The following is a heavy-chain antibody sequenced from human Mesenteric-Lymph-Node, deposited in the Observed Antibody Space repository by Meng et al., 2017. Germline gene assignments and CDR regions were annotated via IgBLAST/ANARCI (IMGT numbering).Heavy chain of an antibody. Sequence: GGSLRLSCAASGFTFSSYGMHWVRQAPGKGLEWVAVIWYDGSNKYYADSVKGRFTISRDNSKNSLYLQMNSLRAEDTALYYCAKDTGSGGGDAFDIWGQGTMVTVSS. CDR2: IWYDGSNK. CDR1: GFTFSSYG. D-gene: IGHD2-15*01. V-gene: IGHV3-30*02. CDR3: AKDTGSGGGDAFDI. J-gene: IGHJ3*02.